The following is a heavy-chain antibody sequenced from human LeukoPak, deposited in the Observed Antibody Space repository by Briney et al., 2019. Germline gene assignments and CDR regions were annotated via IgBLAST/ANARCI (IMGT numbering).Heavy chain of an antibody. J-gene: IGHJ4*02. CDR1: GFTFSTYA. CDR3: AKALYGGNTV. Sequence: GGSLRLSCAASGFTFSTYAMGWVRQAPGEGLRWVSSISGNGVTTNYADSVKGRFTISRDNSKNTLYLQMNSLRAEDTALYYCAKALYGGNTVWGQGTLITVSS. V-gene: IGHV3-23*01. CDR2: ISGNGVTT. D-gene: IGHD4-23*01.